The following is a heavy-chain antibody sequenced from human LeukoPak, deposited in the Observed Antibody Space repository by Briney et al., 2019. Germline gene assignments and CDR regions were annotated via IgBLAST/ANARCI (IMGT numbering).Heavy chain of an antibody. CDR2: IGSSSSYK. J-gene: IGHJ3*02. CDR3: AKDAFDI. Sequence: GGSLRLSCAASGFTFSSFGMNWVRQAPGKGLEWVSSIGSSSSYKYYADSLKGRFTISRDNAKNSLYLQMNSLRAEDTAVYYCAKDAFDIWGQGTMVTVSS. V-gene: IGHV3-21*04. CDR1: GFTFSSFG.